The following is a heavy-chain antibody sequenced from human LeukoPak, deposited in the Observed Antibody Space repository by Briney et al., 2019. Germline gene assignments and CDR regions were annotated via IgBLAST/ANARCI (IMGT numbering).Heavy chain of an antibody. Sequence: GGSLRLSCAASGFTFDDYAMHWVRQAPGKGLEWVSGISWNSGTIGYADSVKGRFTISRDNVKNSVYLQMNSLRAEDTAVYYCARDYGDYGLDYWGQGTLVTVSS. CDR1: GFTFDDYA. V-gene: IGHV3-9*01. CDR3: ARDYGDYGLDY. D-gene: IGHD4-17*01. J-gene: IGHJ4*02. CDR2: ISWNSGTI.